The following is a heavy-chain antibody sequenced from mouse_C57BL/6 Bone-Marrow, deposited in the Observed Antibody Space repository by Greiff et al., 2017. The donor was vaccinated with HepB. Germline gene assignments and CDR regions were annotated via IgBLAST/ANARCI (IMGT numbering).Heavy chain of an antibody. V-gene: IGHV5-6*01. CDR2: ISSGGSYT. J-gene: IGHJ1*03. Sequence: EVHLVESGGDLVKPGGSLKLSCAASGFTFSSYGMSWVRQTPDKRLEWVATISSGGSYTYYPDSVKGRFTISRDNAKNTLYLQMSSLKSEDTAMYYCARNYKGYFDVWGTGTTVTVSS. CDR1: GFTFSSYG. D-gene: IGHD2-12*01. CDR3: ARNYKGYFDV.